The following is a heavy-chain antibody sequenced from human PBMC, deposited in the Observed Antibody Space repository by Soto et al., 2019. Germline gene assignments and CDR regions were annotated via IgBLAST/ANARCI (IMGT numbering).Heavy chain of an antibody. CDR3: AKEPGLSYRYYFDY. Sequence: AGGSLRLSCAASGFTFSSYGMHWVRQAPGKGLEWVAVISYDGSTKYYADSVKGRFTISRDNSKNTLYLQMNSLRAEDTAVYYCAKEPGLSYRYYFDYWGQGTLVTVSS. CDR2: ISYDGSTK. V-gene: IGHV3-30*18. J-gene: IGHJ4*02. CDR1: GFTFSSYG. D-gene: IGHD3-16*02.